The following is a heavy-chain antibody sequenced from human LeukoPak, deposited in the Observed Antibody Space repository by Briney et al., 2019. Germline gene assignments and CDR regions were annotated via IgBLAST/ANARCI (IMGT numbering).Heavy chain of an antibody. V-gene: IGHV3-30*02. Sequence: PGGSLRLSCAASGFTFSSYGMHWVRQAPGNGLEWVAFIRYDGSNKYYADSVKGRFTISRDNSKNTLYLQMNSLRAEDTAVYYCASFRFVVLITWGQATLVTVSS. D-gene: IGHD2-8*01. CDR1: GFTFSSYG. J-gene: IGHJ5*02. CDR2: IRYDGSNK. CDR3: ASFRFVVLIT.